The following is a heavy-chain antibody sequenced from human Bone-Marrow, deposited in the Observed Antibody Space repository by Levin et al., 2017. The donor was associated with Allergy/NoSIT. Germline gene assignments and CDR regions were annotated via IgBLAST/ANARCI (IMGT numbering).Heavy chain of an antibody. CDR3: ARAREQLGPYYDYGMDG. CDR1: GGTFSSYA. CDR2: IIHIFGTA. Sequence: SVKVSCKASGGTFSSYAISWVRQAPGQGLEWMGGIIHIFGTANYVQKFQGRVTITADESTSTAYMELSSLRSEDTAVYYCARAREQLGPYYDYGMDGWGQGTTVTVSS. D-gene: IGHD6-6*01. V-gene: IGHV1-69*13. J-gene: IGHJ6*02.